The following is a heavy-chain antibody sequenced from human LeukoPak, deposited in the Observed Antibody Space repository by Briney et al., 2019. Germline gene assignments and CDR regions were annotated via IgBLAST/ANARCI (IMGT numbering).Heavy chain of an antibody. Sequence: SETLSLTCAVSGYSISSGHWWSWVRQPPGKGLEWIGEIVHSGSTSYDPSLKSRVTISVDRSKNQFSLTLTSVTAADTAVYYCTRNGANALDYWGQGTLVTASS. V-gene: IGHV4-4*02. CDR1: GYSISSGHW. D-gene: IGHD4/OR15-4a*01. CDR3: TRNGANALDY. CDR2: IVHSGST. J-gene: IGHJ4*02.